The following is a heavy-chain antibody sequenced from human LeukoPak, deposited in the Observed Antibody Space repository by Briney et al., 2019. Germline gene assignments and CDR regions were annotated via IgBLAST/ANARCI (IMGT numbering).Heavy chain of an antibody. V-gene: IGHV3-48*01. D-gene: IGHD2-8*01. J-gene: IGHJ4*02. CDR1: GFTFSTYS. CDR3: ARDLGYFTNGVCHTRFDY. CDR2: ISTSSSTI. Sequence: GGSLRLSCVASGFTFSTYSMNWVRQAPGKGLEWVSYISTSSSTIYYADSVKGRFTISRDNAKSSLYLQMNSLRAEDTAVYYCARDLGYFTNGVCHTRFDYWGQGTLVAVSS.